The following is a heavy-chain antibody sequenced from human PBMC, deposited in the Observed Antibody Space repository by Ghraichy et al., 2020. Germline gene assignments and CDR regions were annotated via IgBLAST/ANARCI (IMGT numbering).Heavy chain of an antibody. CDR2: IYWNDDK. Sequence: SGPTLVKPTQTLTLTCTFSGFSLSTSGVGVGWIRQPPGKALEWLALIYWNDDKRYSPSLKSRLTITKDTSKNQVVLTMTNMDPVDTATYYCAHRRGGVELRTWFDPWGQGTLVTVSS. D-gene: IGHD1-7*01. J-gene: IGHJ5*02. CDR1: GFSLSTSGVG. V-gene: IGHV2-5*01. CDR3: AHRRGGVELRTWFDP.